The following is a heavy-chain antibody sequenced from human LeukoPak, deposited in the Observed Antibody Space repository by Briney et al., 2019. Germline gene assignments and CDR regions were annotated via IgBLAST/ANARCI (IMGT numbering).Heavy chain of an antibody. CDR3: ARAPNDYGDYGAFDI. CDR1: GYTFTSYY. V-gene: IGHV1-46*01. CDR2: TNPSGGST. D-gene: IGHD4-17*01. J-gene: IGHJ3*02. Sequence: GASVKVSCKASGYTFTSYYMHWVRQAPGQGLEWMGITNPSGGSTSYAQKFQGRVTMTRDTSTSTVYMELSSLRSEDTAVYYCARAPNDYGDYGAFDIWGQGTMVTVSS.